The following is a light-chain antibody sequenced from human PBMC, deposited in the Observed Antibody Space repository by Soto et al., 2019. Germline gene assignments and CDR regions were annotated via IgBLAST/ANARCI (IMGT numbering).Light chain of an antibody. CDR1: QSVSSN. V-gene: IGKV3-15*01. CDR3: QQSNNWPWT. CDR2: GAS. Sequence: IVMTQAPATPSVSPGERVTLSCRASQSVSSNLAWYQQKPGQSPRPLIYGASTRATGIPARFSGSGSGTEFNLTISSLQSEDFAVYYCQQSNNWPWTFGQGTKVDI. J-gene: IGKJ1*01.